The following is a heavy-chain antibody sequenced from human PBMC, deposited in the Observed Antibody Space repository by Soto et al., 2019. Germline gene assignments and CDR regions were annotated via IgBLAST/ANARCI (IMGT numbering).Heavy chain of an antibody. J-gene: IGHJ4*02. V-gene: IGHV1-24*01. Sequence: QVQLEQSGAEVKKPGASVRVSCKISGSTLSDFSRHWVRQAPGKGLEWLGGYVPEDGKPIYAPKFQDRVIMTEDTSTANAYMELISLRSEATSVYVCAPGVGWGFIYSLAYWGQGTPVTVSS. CDR2: YVPEDGKP. CDR1: GSTLSDFS. D-gene: IGHD1-26*01. CDR3: APGVGWGFIYSLAY.